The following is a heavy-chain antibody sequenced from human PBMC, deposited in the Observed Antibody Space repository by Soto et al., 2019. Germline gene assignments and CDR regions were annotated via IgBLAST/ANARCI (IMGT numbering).Heavy chain of an antibody. CDR2: ISHSGSI. CDR3: ESDSHTSQTFDY. V-gene: IGHV4-34*01. J-gene: IGHJ4*02. CDR1: GGSFSGNY. Sequence: SETLSLTCAVYGGSFSGNYWSWIRQSPGKGLEWIGEISHSGSINYNPSLKSRVTISVDTSKNQFSLNLSSVTAAETAVYYCESDSHTSQTFDYWGQGTLVTVSS. D-gene: IGHD1-26*01.